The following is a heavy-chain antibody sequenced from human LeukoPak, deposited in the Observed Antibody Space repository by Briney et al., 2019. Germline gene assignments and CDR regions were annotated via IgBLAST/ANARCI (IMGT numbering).Heavy chain of an antibody. CDR1: GFSLSTSGMR. J-gene: IGHJ6*04. CDR2: IDWDDDK. V-gene: IGHV2-70*04. CDR3: ARMRGGYSYIDGMDV. D-gene: IGHD5-18*01. Sequence: SGPALVKPTQTLTLTCTFSGFSLSTSGMRVNWIRQPPGKALEWLARIDWDDDKFYSTSLKTRLTISKATSKNQVVLTMTNMDPVDTATYYCARMRGGYSYIDGMDVWGKGATVTVSS.